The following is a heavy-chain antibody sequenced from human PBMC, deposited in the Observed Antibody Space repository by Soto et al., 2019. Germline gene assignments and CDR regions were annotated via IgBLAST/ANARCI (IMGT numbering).Heavy chain of an antibody. V-gene: IGHV3-21*04. CDR3: ARGVGTAITFDY. CDR2: ISSSSSFI. CDR1: GFNFIGYT. Sequence: TGGSLILSCEASGFNFIGYTMVWVRQGPGKGLEWLSSISSSSSFIYYADSVKGRFTISRDNAKNSLYLQMNSLRAEDTAVYYCARGVGTAITFDYWGQGTLVTVSS. D-gene: IGHD5-18*01. J-gene: IGHJ4*02.